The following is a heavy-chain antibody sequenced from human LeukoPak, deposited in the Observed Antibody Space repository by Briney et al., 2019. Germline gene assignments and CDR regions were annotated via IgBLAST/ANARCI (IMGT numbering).Heavy chain of an antibody. CDR2: INHSGST. D-gene: IGHD3-22*01. V-gene: IGHV4-34*01. Sequence: SETLSLTCAVYGESFSGYYWSWIRQPPGKGLEWIGNINHSGSTNYNPSLKSRVTISVDTSKNQFSLKLSSVTAADTAVYYCARGDYYGSSGYYYKFDPWGQGTLVTVSS. CDR1: GESFSGYY. J-gene: IGHJ5*02. CDR3: ARGDYYGSSGYYYKFDP.